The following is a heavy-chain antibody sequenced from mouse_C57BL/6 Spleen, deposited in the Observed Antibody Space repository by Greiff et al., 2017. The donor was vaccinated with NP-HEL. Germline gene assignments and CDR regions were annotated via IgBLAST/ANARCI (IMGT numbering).Heavy chain of an antibody. CDR1: GFTFNTYA. CDR3: VRDYGSSYAYAMDY. CDR2: IRSKSSNYAT. V-gene: IGHV10-3*01. D-gene: IGHD1-1*01. Sequence: EADGGLVQPKGSLTLSCAASGFTFNTYAMHWVRQAPGKGLEWVARIRSKSSNYATYYADSVKDRFTISRDDSQSMLYLQMNNLKTEDTAMYYCVRDYGSSYAYAMDYWGQGTSVTVSS. J-gene: IGHJ4*01.